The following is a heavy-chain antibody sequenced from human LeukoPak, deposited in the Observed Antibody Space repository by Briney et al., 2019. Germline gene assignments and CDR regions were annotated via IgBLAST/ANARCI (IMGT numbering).Heavy chain of an antibody. D-gene: IGHD1-26*01. Sequence: PGGSLRLSCTASGYTFSTYWMHWVRQAPGKGLVWVAGIHSGGSIIYYADSVKGRFTISRDNAKNTLYLQMNSLRVEDTAVYYCVAEERDFDCWGQGVLVTVSS. CDR1: GYTFSTYW. V-gene: IGHV3-74*01. CDR2: IHSGGSII. CDR3: VAEERDFDC. J-gene: IGHJ4*02.